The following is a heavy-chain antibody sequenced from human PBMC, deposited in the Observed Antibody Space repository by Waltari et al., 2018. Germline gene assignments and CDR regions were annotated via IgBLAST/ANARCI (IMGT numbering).Heavy chain of an antibody. CDR1: GGSFSGSY. D-gene: IGHD3-10*01. V-gene: IGHV4-34*01. CDR2: INHSGST. J-gene: IGHJ4*02. Sequence: QVQLQQWGAGLSKPSETLSLTCAVYGGSFSGSYWCWIRQPPGKGLEWIGEINHSGSTNYNPSLKSRVTISVDTSKNQFSLKLSSVTAADTAVYYCARRRMVRGVFDYWGQGTLVTVSS. CDR3: ARRRMVRGVFDY.